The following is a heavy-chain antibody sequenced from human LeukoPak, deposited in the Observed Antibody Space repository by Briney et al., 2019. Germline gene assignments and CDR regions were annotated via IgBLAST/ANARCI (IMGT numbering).Heavy chain of an antibody. CDR1: GYTFTSYY. CDR2: INPSGGST. J-gene: IGHJ5*02. V-gene: IGHV1-46*01. D-gene: IGHD5-18*01. CDR3: ARDGRVGGDTAMLGANNWFDP. Sequence: ASVKVSCKASGYTFTSYYMHWVRQAPGQGLEWMGIINPSGGSTSYAQKFQGRVTMTRDTSTSTVYMELSSLRSEDTAVYYCARDGRVGGDTAMLGANNWFDPWGQGTLVTVSS.